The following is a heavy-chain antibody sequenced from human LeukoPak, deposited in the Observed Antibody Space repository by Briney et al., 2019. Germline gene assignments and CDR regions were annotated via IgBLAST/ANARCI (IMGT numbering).Heavy chain of an antibody. J-gene: IGHJ5*02. CDR3: ARGPRASIVVVVAATWGFDP. CDR1: GGSISSGGYY. Sequence: PSETLSLTCTVSGGSISSGGYYWSWIRQHPGKGLEWIGYIYYSGSTYYNPSLKSRVTISVDTSKNQFSLKLSSVTAADTAVYYCARGPRASIVVVVAATWGFDPWGQGTLVTVSS. CDR2: IYYSGST. D-gene: IGHD2-15*01. V-gene: IGHV4-31*03.